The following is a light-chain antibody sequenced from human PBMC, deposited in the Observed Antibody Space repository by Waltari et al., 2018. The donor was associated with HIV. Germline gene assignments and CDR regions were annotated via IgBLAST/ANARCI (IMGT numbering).Light chain of an antibody. V-gene: IGLV2-23*01. CDR2: EDR. Sequence: QSALTQPASVSGSPGQSITISCTGTSSDTGNYNLVSWYQPYPGKAPKRYMYEDRQRPSGVSYRVSGCKSADTARLTISGLQADDEADYYCCAYAGGLEFGGGTKLTVL. J-gene: IGLJ2*01. CDR3: CAYAGGLE. CDR1: SSDTGNYNL.